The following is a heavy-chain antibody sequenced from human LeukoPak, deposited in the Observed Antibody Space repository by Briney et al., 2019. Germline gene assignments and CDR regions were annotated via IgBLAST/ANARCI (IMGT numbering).Heavy chain of an antibody. Sequence: SETLSLTCTVSGGSISSYYWSWIRQPPGKGLEWIGYIYYSGSTNYNPSLKSRVTISVDTSKNQFSLKLSSVTAADTAVYYCARDSLAAAGTHSWFDPWGQGTLVTASS. CDR3: ARDSLAAAGTHSWFDP. J-gene: IGHJ5*02. CDR1: GGSISSYY. D-gene: IGHD6-13*01. V-gene: IGHV4-59*12. CDR2: IYYSGST.